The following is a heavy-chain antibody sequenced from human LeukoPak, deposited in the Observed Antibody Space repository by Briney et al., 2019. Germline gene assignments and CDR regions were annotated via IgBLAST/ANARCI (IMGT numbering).Heavy chain of an antibody. CDR1: GFTFSSYA. D-gene: IGHD1-26*01. Sequence: GGSLRLSCAASGFTFSSYAMSWVRQAPGKGLEWVSAISGSGGSTYYADSVKGRFTISRDNSKNTLYLQMNSLRAEDTAVYYCASSKWELLEYFQHWGQGTLVTVSS. V-gene: IGHV3-23*01. CDR2: ISGSGGST. J-gene: IGHJ1*01. CDR3: ASSKWELLEYFQH.